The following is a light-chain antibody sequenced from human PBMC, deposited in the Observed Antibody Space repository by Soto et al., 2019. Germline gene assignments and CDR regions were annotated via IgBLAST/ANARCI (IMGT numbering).Light chain of an antibody. Sequence: DIQMTQSPSSLSASVGDRVTITCRPNQGIKNDLVWYQQRAGKVPKRLMFTASSLESGVPSRFSGTGSETEFTLTISSLQPEDFATYYCVHHNTYPVAFGQGTKVEVK. V-gene: IGKV1-17*01. CDR1: QGIKND. CDR3: VHHNTYPVA. CDR2: TAS. J-gene: IGKJ1*01.